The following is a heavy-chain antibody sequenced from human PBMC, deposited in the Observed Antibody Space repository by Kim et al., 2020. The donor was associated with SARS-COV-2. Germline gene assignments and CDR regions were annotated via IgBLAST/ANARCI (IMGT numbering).Heavy chain of an antibody. D-gene: IGHD1-1*01. CDR2: INPNSGGT. CDR1: GYTFTGYY. J-gene: IGHJ4*02. V-gene: IGHV1-2*06. Sequence: ASVKVSCKASGYTFTGYYLHWVRQAPGQGLESMGRINPNSGGTKFAQNLQGRVTMTSDTSINTVYMELSRLKSDDTAVYYFARVLSTTMIPVLAYWGQGT. CDR3: ARVLSTTMIPVLAY.